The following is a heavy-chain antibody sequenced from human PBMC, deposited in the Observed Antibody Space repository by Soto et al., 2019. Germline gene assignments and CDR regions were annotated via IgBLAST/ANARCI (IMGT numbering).Heavy chain of an antibody. Sequence: SVKVSCKASGGTFSIYAISWVRQAPVQGLEWMGGIIPIFGTANYAQKFQGRVTITADESTSTAYMELSSLRSEDTAVYYCARAPYDILTGYYSGYYFDYWGQGTLVTVSS. CDR3: ARAPYDILTGYYSGYYFDY. D-gene: IGHD3-9*01. V-gene: IGHV1-69*13. J-gene: IGHJ4*02. CDR1: GGTFSIYA. CDR2: IIPIFGTA.